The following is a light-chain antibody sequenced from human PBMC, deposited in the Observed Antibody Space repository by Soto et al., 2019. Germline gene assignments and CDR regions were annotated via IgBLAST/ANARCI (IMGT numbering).Light chain of an antibody. Sequence: QSALTQPASVSGSPGQSITISCTGTSSDVGSYNLVSWYQQHPGKAPKLMIYEGNKRPSGVSNRFSGSKSDNTASLTISGLQAEDEADYYCCSYAGSHVIFGGGTKLTVL. CDR2: EGN. CDR1: SSDVGSYNL. J-gene: IGLJ2*01. V-gene: IGLV2-23*01. CDR3: CSYAGSHVI.